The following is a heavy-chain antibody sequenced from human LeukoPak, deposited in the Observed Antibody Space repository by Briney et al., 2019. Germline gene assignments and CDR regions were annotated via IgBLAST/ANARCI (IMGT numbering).Heavy chain of an antibody. Sequence: SETLSLTCAVYGGSFSGYYWSWIRQPPGKGLEWIGEINHSGSTNYNPSLKSRVTISVDTSKNQFSLKLSSVTAADTGVYYCAKSAGSWDYYYYMDVWGKGTTVTVSS. CDR1: GGSFSGYY. CDR3: AKSAGSWDYYYYMDV. D-gene: IGHD2-15*01. CDR2: INHSGST. V-gene: IGHV4-34*01. J-gene: IGHJ6*03.